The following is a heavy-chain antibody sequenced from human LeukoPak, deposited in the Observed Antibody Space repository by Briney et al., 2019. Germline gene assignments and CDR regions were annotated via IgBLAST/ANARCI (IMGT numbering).Heavy chain of an antibody. CDR3: TTEWPDYGDPWGFWDY. J-gene: IGHJ4*02. CDR1: GFTFSSYA. V-gene: IGHV3-15*01. Sequence: GGSLRLSCAASGFTFSSYAMNWVRQAPGKGLEWVGRIKSKTDGGTTDYAAPVKGRFTISRDDSKNTLYLQMNSLKTEDTAVYYCTTEWPDYGDPWGFWDYWGQGTLVTVSS. CDR2: IKSKTDGGTT. D-gene: IGHD4-17*01.